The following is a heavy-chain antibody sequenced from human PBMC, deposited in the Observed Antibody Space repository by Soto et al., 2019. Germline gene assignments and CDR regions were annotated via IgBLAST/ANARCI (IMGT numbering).Heavy chain of an antibody. CDR3: ASHKRWLHLNYYYGMDV. D-gene: IGHD5-12*01. CDR2: IISIFGTA. Sequence: QVQLVQSGAEVKKPGSSVKVSCKASGGTFSSYAISWVRQAPGQGLEWMGGIISIFGTADYAQKFQGRVTINADESTSTANMELSSLRSDDTAVYYCASHKRWLHLNYYYGMDVWGQGTTVTVSS. J-gene: IGHJ6*02. V-gene: IGHV1-69*12. CDR1: GGTFSSYA.